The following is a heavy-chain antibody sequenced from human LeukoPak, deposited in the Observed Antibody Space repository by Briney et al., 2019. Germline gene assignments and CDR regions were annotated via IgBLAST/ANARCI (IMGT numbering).Heavy chain of an antibody. J-gene: IGHJ5*02. CDR1: GFTFSSYG. V-gene: IGHV3-33*01. CDR2: IWYDGSNK. Sequence: GRSLRLSCAASGFTFSSYGMHWVRQAPGKGLEWVAVIWYDGSNKYYADSVEGRFTISRDNSKNTLYLQMNSLRAEDTAVYYCARENSGWFDPWGQGTLVTVSS. CDR3: ARENSGWFDP. D-gene: IGHD4-23*01.